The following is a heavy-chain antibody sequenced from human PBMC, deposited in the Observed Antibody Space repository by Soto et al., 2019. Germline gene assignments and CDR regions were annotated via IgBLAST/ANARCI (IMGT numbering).Heavy chain of an antibody. D-gene: IGHD5-18*01. CDR2: ISSSSSTI. J-gene: IGHJ4*02. V-gene: IGHV3-48*02. CDR3: ARDPGSSYGPPDY. Sequence: GSLRLSCAASGFTFSSYIMNLVRQAPGKGLEWVSYISSSSSTIYYADSVKGRFTISRDNSKNSLYLQMNSLRDEDTAVYYCARDPGSSYGPPDYWGQGTLVTVSS. CDR1: GFTFSSYI.